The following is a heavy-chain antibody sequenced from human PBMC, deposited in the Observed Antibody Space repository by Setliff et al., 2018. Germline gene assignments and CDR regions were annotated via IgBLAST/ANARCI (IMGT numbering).Heavy chain of an antibody. CDR2: IKEDGSEK. CDR3: AKHPVQSWWFGELPTYGMDV. Sequence: QTGGSLRLSCAASRFTFSNYWMSWVRQAPGKGLEWVANIKEDGSEKYYVDSVKGRYTISRDNAKNSLYLQMNSLRAEDTAVYYCAKHPVQSWWFGELPTYGMDVWGQGTTVTVSS. J-gene: IGHJ6*02. D-gene: IGHD3-10*01. CDR1: RFTFSNYW. V-gene: IGHV3-7*03.